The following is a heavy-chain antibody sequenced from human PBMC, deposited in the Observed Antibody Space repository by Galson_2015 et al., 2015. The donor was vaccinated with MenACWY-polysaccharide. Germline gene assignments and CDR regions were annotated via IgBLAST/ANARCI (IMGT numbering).Heavy chain of an antibody. Sequence: SLRLSCAASGFTFSNYAMSWVRQTPGKGLEWISLISSGGSTHYADSVKGRITISRDNSKNTLHLQMNSLRAEDTAVYYCAKGVGDICSGLDYWGQGTLVTVSS. V-gene: IGHV3-23*01. J-gene: IGHJ4*02. CDR2: ISSGGST. CDR1: GFTFSNYA. D-gene: IGHD2-15*01. CDR3: AKGVGDICSGLDY.